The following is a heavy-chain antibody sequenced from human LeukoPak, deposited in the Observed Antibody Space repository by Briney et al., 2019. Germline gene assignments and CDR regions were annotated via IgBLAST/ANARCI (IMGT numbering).Heavy chain of an antibody. J-gene: IGHJ4*02. CDR3: AWSPAGDDYVWGSYRLPFDY. D-gene: IGHD3-16*02. CDR1: GFTFSSYS. V-gene: IGHV3-48*01. CDR2: IGSSSSTI. Sequence: GGSLRLSCAASGFTFSSYSMNWVRQAPGKGLEWVAYIGSSSSTIFYADSVKGRFTISRDNAKNSLYLQMNSLRAEDTAVYYCAWSPAGDDYVWGSYRLPFDYWGQGTLVTVSS.